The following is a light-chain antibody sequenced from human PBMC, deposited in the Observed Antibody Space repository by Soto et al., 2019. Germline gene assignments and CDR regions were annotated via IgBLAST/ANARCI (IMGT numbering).Light chain of an antibody. CDR1: QTISRS. J-gene: IGKJ3*01. Sequence: DIQMTQSPSSLSASVGDRVTITCRASQTISRSLNWYQQKPGKAPKLLIFAASSLQSGVPSRFSGSGSGTEFTLAISSLQPEDFATYYCQQSYNTLAFGPGTKVDIK. V-gene: IGKV1-39*01. CDR2: AAS. CDR3: QQSYNTLA.